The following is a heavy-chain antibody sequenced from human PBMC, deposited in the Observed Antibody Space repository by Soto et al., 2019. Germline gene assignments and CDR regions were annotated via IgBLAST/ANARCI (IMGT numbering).Heavy chain of an antibody. V-gene: IGHV3-64D*06. CDR3: VKGEDCSGGSCYPYYYYGTDV. D-gene: IGHD2-15*01. J-gene: IGHJ6*02. CDR1: GFTFSSYA. CDR2: ISSNGGST. Sequence: PVGSLRLSCSASGFTFSSYAMHWVRQAPGKGLEYVSAISSNGGSTYYADSVKGRFTISRDNSKNTLYLQMSSLRAEDTAVYYCVKGEDCSGGSCYPYYYYGTDVWGQGTTVTVSS.